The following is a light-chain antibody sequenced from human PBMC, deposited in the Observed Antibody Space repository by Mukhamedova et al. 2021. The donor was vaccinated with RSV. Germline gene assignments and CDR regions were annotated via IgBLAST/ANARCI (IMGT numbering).Light chain of an antibody. CDR2: GAS. Sequence: KPGQAPRLLIYGASTRATGIPARFSGSGSGTEFTLTISSLQSEDFALYYCQQLGTFGQGTKLEIK. V-gene: IGKV3-15*01. J-gene: IGKJ2*01. CDR3: QQLGT.